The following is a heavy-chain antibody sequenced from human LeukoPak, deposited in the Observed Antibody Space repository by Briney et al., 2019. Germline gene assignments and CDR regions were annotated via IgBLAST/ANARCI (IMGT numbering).Heavy chain of an antibody. J-gene: IGHJ4*02. CDR3: ARAHLYYDSSGYRFDY. CDR1: GFTFSNHY. V-gene: IGHV3-7*01. Sequence: GGSLRLSCAASGFTFSNHYMSWVRQAPGKGLEWVANIKQGGSEKNYVDSVKGRFTISRDDAKNSLYLQMNSLRAEDTAVYYCARAHLYYDSSGYRFDYWGQGTLVTVSS. CDR2: IKQGGSEK. D-gene: IGHD3-22*01.